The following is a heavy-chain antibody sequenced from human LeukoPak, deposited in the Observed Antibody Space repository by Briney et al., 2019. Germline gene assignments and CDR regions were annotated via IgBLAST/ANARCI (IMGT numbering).Heavy chain of an antibody. J-gene: IGHJ1*01. D-gene: IGHD3-22*01. CDR2: IKQDGSEK. CDR1: GFTFSSYC. V-gene: IGHV3-7*04. Sequence: GGSLRLSCAASGFTFSSYCMSWVRQAPGKGLEWVANIKQDGSEKYYVDSVKGRFTISRDNAKNSLYLQMNSLRAEDTAVYYCARDSSGYCQTEYFQHWGQGTLVTVSS. CDR3: ARDSSGYCQTEYFQH.